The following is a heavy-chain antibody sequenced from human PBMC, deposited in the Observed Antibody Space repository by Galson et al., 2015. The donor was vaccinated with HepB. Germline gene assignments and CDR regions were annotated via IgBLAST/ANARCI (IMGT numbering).Heavy chain of an antibody. CDR2: ISRSGSTI. CDR1: GFTFSSYS. V-gene: IGHV3-48*02. D-gene: IGHD3-16*02. J-gene: IGHJ4*02. CDR3: AREGAFGGVIPLDY. Sequence: SLRLSCAASGFTFSSYSMNWVRQAPGKGLEWASYISRSGSTIYYADSVKGRFTISRDNAKNSLYLQMNSLRDDDTAVYYCAREGAFGGVIPLDYWGQGMLVTVSS.